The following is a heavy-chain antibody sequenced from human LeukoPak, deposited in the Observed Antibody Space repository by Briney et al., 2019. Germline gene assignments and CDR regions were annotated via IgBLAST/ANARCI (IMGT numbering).Heavy chain of an antibody. CDR1: GGSISSGGYY. Sequence: SQTLSLTCTVSGGSISSGGYYWSWLRQHPGKGLEWIGYIYYSGSTYYNPSLKSRVTISVDTSKNQFSLKLSSVTAADTAVYYCARDQPSGTFDPWGQGTLVTVSS. CDR2: IYYSGST. CDR3: ARDQPSGTFDP. D-gene: IGHD3-3*01. V-gene: IGHV4-31*03. J-gene: IGHJ5*02.